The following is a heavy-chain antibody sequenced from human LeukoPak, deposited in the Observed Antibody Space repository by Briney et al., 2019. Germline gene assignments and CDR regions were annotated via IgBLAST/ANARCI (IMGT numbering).Heavy chain of an antibody. J-gene: IGHJ4*02. Sequence: PGGSLRLSCAVSGIPFSSYSTNWVRRAPGKGLEWVSSISSSSTYIYYADSVKGRFTISRDNAKNSLYLQMNSLRAEDTAVYYCARSLVITYYFDYWGQGTLVTVSP. D-gene: IGHD3-22*01. CDR2: ISSSSTYI. V-gene: IGHV3-21*06. CDR3: ARSLVITYYFDY. CDR1: GIPFSSYS.